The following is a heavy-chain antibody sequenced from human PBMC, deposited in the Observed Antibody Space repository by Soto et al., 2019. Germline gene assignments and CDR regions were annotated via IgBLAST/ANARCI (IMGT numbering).Heavy chain of an antibody. CDR3: ASLLRPLGAFDI. CDR2: ISSSSSYI. D-gene: IGHD6-13*01. Sequence: VQLVESGGGLVKPGGSLRLSCAASGFTFSSYSMNWVRQAPGKGLEWVSSISSSSSYIYYADSVKGRFTISRDNAKNSLYLQMNSLRAEDTAVYYCASLLRPLGAFDIWGQGTMVTVSS. J-gene: IGHJ3*02. CDR1: GFTFSSYS. V-gene: IGHV3-21*01.